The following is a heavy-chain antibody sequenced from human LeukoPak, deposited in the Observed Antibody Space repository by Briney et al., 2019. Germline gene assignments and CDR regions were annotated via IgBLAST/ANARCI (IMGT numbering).Heavy chain of an antibody. CDR1: GFTFSSYE. J-gene: IGHJ4*02. Sequence: PGGSLRLSCAASGFTFSSYEMNWVRQAPGKGLEWVSYISSSGSTIYYADSVKGRFTISRDNAKNSLYLQMNSLRAEDTAVYYCARDGLLWFGFDYWGQGTLVTVSS. D-gene: IGHD3-10*01. V-gene: IGHV3-48*03. CDR3: ARDGLLWFGFDY. CDR2: ISSSGSTI.